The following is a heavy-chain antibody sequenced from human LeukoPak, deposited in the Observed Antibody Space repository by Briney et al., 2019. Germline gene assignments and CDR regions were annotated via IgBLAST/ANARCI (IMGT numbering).Heavy chain of an antibody. CDR1: GGSISSGGYY. CDR3: ARGQAGYDSSGYYDQAGVGSSSPLLLYYYYYMDV. V-gene: IGHV4-31*03. Sequence: PSQTLSLTCTVSGGSISSGGYYWSWIRQHPGKGLEWIGYIYYSGSTYYNPSIKSRVTISVDTSKNQFSLKLSSVTAADTAVYYCARGQAGYDSSGYYDQAGVGSSSPLLLYYYYYMDVWGKGTTVTVSS. CDR2: IYYSGST. J-gene: IGHJ6*03. D-gene: IGHD3-22*01.